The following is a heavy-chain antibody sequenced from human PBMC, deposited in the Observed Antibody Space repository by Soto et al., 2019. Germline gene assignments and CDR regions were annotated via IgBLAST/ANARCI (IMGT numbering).Heavy chain of an antibody. Sequence: QVQLVQSGAEVKKPGSSVKVSCKASGGTFSSYAISWVRQAPGQGLEWMGGIIPIFVTANYAQKFQGRVTITADESTSTAYMALSSLRSEDTAVYYGDIATAAADNTNDYWGQGTLVTVSS. CDR3: DIATAAADNTNDY. D-gene: IGHD6-13*01. CDR1: GGTFSSYA. CDR2: IIPIFVTA. J-gene: IGHJ4*02. V-gene: IGHV1-69*12.